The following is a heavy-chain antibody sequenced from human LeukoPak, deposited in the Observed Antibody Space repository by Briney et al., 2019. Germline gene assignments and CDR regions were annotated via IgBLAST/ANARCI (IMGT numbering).Heavy chain of an antibody. CDR1: GYTFTGYY. Sequence: ASVKVSCKASGYTFTGYYMHWVRQAPGQGLEWMGWINPNSGGTNYAQKFQGRVTMTRDTSISTAYMELSRLRSDDTAVYYCAREGYCSSTSCYAAESYYYYGMDVWGQGTTVTVPS. CDR3: AREGYCSSTSCYAAESYYYYGMDV. D-gene: IGHD2-2*01. J-gene: IGHJ6*02. V-gene: IGHV1-2*02. CDR2: INPNSGGT.